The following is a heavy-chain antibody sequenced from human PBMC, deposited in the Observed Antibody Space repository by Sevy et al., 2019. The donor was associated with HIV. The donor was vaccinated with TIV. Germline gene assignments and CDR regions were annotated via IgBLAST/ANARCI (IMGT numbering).Heavy chain of an antibody. J-gene: IGHJ4*02. CDR2: ISGSGGST. CDR1: GFTFSSYA. CDR3: AKDLTYSSSWYGYFDY. Sequence: GGSLRLSCAASGFTFSSYAMSWVRQAPGKGLEWVSAISGSGGSTYYADSVKGRFTISRDNSKNTLYLQMNILRAEDTAVYYCAKDLTYSSSWYGYFDYWGQGTLVTVSS. D-gene: IGHD6-13*01. V-gene: IGHV3-23*01.